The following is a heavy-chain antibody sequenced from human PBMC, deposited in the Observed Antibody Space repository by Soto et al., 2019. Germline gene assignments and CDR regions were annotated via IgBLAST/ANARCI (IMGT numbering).Heavy chain of an antibody. CDR1: GFTFTSYE. J-gene: IGHJ4*02. V-gene: IGHV3-30-3*01. D-gene: IGHD2-15*01. CDR2: ISYDGGNT. CDR3: AKDKDLDY. Sequence: QVQLVESGGGVVQPGRSLRLSCAASGFTFTSYEMHWVRQAPGKGLEWVAIISYDGGNTYYADSVKGRFIMSRDNSRNTLDLQMNSLRVGDTAVYYCAKDKDLDYWGQGTLVTVSS.